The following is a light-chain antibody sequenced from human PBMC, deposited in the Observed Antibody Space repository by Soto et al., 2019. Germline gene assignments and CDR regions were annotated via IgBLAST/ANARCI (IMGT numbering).Light chain of an antibody. CDR3: SSYTSSSTYVV. V-gene: IGLV2-14*01. J-gene: IGLJ2*01. CDR1: SSDVGGYNY. CDR2: DVT. Sequence: QSVLTQPASVSGSPGQSITISCTGTSSDVGGYNYVSWYQQHPGKAPKLMIYDVTNRPSGVSDRFSGSKSGNTAFLTISGLQAEDEADYYCSSYTSSSTYVVFGGGTKLTVL.